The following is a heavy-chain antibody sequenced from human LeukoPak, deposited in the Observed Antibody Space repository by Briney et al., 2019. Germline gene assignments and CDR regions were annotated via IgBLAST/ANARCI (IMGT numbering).Heavy chain of an antibody. CDR2: IRSKAYGGTT. CDR1: GFTLGDYA. Sequence: QPGRSLRLSCTASGFTLGDYAMSWVRQAPGKGLEWVGIIRSKAYGGTTEYAASVKGRFTISRDDSKSIAYLQMNSLKTEDTAVYYCTRDNSYSDYRGQGTLVTVSS. J-gene: IGHJ4*02. D-gene: IGHD2-21*01. V-gene: IGHV3-49*04. CDR3: TRDNSYSDY.